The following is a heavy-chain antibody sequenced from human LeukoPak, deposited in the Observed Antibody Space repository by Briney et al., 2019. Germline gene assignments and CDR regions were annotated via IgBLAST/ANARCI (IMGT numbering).Heavy chain of an antibody. V-gene: IGHV3-23*01. CDR2: ISGSGGST. J-gene: IGHJ4*02. Sequence: QPGGSLRLSCAASGFTFSSYAMSWVRQAPGKGLEWVSAISGSGGSTYYADSVKGRFTISRDNSKNTLYLQMNSLRAEGTAVYYCAKDRYTDEGAESIAAAGELGYWGQGTLVTVSS. CDR3: AKDRYTDEGAESIAAAGELGY. CDR1: GFTFSSYA. D-gene: IGHD6-13*01.